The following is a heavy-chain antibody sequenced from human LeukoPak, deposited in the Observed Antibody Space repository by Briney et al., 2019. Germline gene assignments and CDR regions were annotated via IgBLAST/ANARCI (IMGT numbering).Heavy chain of an antibody. CDR3: ARVGTIFVVVNITYYYYGMDV. V-gene: IGHV3-11*01. CDR2: ISSSGSTI. D-gene: IGHD3-3*01. CDR1: GFTFSDYY. J-gene: IGHJ6*02. Sequence: GGSLRLSCAASGFTFSDYYMSWIRQAPGKGLEWVSYISSSGSTIYYADSVKGRFTISRDNAKNSLYLQMNSLRAEDTAVYYCARVGTIFVVVNITYYYYGMDVWGQGTTVTVSS.